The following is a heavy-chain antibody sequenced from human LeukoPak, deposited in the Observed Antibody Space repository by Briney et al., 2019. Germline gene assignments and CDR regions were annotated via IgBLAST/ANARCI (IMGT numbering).Heavy chain of an antibody. Sequence: SETLSLTCTVSGGSISSGDYYWSWIRQPPGKGLEWIGYISYSGSTYYDPSLKSRVTISVDASKNQFSLKMSSVTAADTAVYYCATGNVVPAPDYWGQGTLVIVSS. CDR2: ISYSGST. V-gene: IGHV4-30-4*01. D-gene: IGHD2-2*01. CDR3: ATGNVVPAPDY. J-gene: IGHJ4*02. CDR1: GGSISSGDYY.